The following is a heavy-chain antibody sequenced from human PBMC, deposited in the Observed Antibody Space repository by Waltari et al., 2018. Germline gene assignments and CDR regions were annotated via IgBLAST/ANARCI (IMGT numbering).Heavy chain of an antibody. CDR2: INTNTGNP. CDR1: GYTFPNYA. J-gene: IGHJ5*02. D-gene: IGHD2-2*01. CDR3: AREVVPAATIVVNWFDP. V-gene: IGHV7-4-1*02. Sequence: QVQLVQSGSELQKPGAAVKVSCKASGYTFPNYAITWLRKAPGQGLELMGWINTNTGNPTYVQGFTGRFVFSLDTSVSTAYLQINSLKADDTAVYYCAREVVPAATIVVNWFDPWGQGTLVTVSS.